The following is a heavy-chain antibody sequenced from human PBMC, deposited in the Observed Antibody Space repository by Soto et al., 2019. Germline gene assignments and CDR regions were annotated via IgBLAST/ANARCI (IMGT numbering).Heavy chain of an antibody. J-gene: IGHJ4*02. CDR2: ISYDGSNK. CDR3: ARDHDYGDYSYYFHY. D-gene: IGHD4-17*01. CDR1: GFTFSSYA. Sequence: QVQLVESGGGVVQPGRSLRLSCAASGFTFSSYAMHWVRQAPGKGLEWVAVISYDGSNKYYADSVKGRFTISRDNSKNTLYLQMNSLRAEDTAVYYCARDHDYGDYSYYFHYWGQGTLVTVSS. V-gene: IGHV3-30-3*01.